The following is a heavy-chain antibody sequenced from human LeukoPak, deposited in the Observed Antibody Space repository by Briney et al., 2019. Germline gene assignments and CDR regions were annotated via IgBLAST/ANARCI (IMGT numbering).Heavy chain of an antibody. V-gene: IGHV3-30-3*01. CDR1: GFTFSSDA. D-gene: IGHD2-2*03. CDR3: ARDLDIVVVPASWFYP. CDR2: VSYDGSNK. J-gene: IGHJ5*02. Sequence: PGGSLRLSCAASGFTFSSDAMHWVRQAPGKGLEWVAVVSYDGSNKDYADSVKGRFTISRDNAKNSLYLQMNSLRAEDTAVYYCARDLDIVVVPASWFYPWGQGTLVTVSS.